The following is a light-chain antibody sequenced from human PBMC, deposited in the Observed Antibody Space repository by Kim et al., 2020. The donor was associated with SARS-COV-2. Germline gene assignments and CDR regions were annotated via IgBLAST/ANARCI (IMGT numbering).Light chain of an antibody. Sequence: ASIGDKVTITCRASQSISTYLKWYQQKPGKAPNLLIFAASSLQSGVPSRFSGSGSGTDFTLTISSLQPDDFAAYYCQQNYGTPRTFGQGTKVDIK. CDR1: QSISTY. CDR3: QQNYGTPRT. CDR2: AAS. J-gene: IGKJ1*01. V-gene: IGKV1-39*01.